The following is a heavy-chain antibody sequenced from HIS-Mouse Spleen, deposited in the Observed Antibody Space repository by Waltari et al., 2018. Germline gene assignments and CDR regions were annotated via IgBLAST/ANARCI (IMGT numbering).Heavy chain of an antibody. CDR3: ARGFVDTAMVDY. CDR1: GCTFIRYA. CDR2: ISYDGSNK. V-gene: IGHV3-30-3*01. J-gene: IGHJ4*02. Sequence: QVQLVESGGGVVQPGRSLRLSCAASGCTFIRYAMHWVRQAPGKGLEWVAVISYDGSNKYYADSVKGRFTISRDNSKNTLYLQMNSLRAEDTAVYYCARGFVDTAMVDYWGQGTLVTVSS. D-gene: IGHD5-18*01.